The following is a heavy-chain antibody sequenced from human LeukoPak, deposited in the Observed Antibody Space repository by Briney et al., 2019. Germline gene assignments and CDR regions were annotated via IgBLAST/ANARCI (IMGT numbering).Heavy chain of an antibody. V-gene: IGHV3-30*04. CDR2: ISYDGSNK. Sequence: GGSLRLSCAASGFTFSNYAMHWVRQAPGKGLEWVAVISYDGSNKYYADSMKGRFTISRDNSKNTLYLQMNSLRAGDTAVYYCAREEEQRLSQGYFDYWGQGTLVTVSS. J-gene: IGHJ4*02. CDR1: GFTFSNYA. D-gene: IGHD6-25*01. CDR3: AREEEQRLSQGYFDY.